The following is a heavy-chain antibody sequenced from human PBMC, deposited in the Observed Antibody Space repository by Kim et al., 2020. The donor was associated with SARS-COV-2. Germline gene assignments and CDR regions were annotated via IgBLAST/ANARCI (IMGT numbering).Heavy chain of an antibody. CDR3: ARDWTGAFDL. CDR1: GFSFSIHF. J-gene: IGHJ3*01. V-gene: IGHV3-7*05. CDR2: IKQDGNEK. D-gene: IGHD3-3*01. Sequence: GGSLRLSCAASGFSFSIHFMSWVRQAPGKGLEWVANIKQDGNEKYCVDSVKGRFTISRDNAKKSLYLQMNSLRVEDTAVYYCARDWTGAFDLWGHGTMVT.